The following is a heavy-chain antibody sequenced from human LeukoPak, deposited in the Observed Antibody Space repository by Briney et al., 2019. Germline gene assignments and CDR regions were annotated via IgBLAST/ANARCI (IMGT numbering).Heavy chain of an antibody. D-gene: IGHD3-22*01. CDR3: ARVIDSSGYYLHY. J-gene: IGHJ4*02. CDR1: GGTFSSYA. V-gene: IGHV1-69*13. Sequence: ASVKVSRKASGGTFSSYAISWVRQAPGQGLEWMGGIIPIFGTANYAQKFQGRVTITADESTSTAYMELSSLRSEDTAVYYCARVIDSSGYYLHYWGQGTLVTVSS. CDR2: IIPIFGTA.